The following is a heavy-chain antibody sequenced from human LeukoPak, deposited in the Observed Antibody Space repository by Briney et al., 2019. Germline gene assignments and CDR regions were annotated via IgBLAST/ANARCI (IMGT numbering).Heavy chain of an antibody. D-gene: IGHD2-8*02. V-gene: IGHV3-23*01. CDR2: ITTSDGNT. J-gene: IGHJ4*02. Sequence: PGGSLRLSCAASGFTFSSYTMSWVRQAPGKGLEWVSTITTSDGNTYYADSVKGRFTMSRDNSKNTLYLQLNSLRAEDTAVYYCAKSPLRYCTVSTCYPLDYWGQGTLVTVSS. CDR3: AKSPLRYCTVSTCYPLDY. CDR1: GFTFSSYT.